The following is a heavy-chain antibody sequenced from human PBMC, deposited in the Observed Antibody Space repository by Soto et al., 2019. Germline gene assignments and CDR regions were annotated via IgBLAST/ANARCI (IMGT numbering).Heavy chain of an antibody. CDR1: GYSFTSYW. D-gene: IGHD5-12*01. V-gene: IGHV5-51*01. Sequence: GESLKISCKGSGYSFTSYWIGWVRQMPGKGLEWMGIIYPGDSDTRYSPSFQGQVTISADKSISTAYLQWTSLKASDTAIYYCARARVSTPRLEDPFDVWGQGTMVTVSS. J-gene: IGHJ3*01. CDR2: IYPGDSDT. CDR3: ARARVSTPRLEDPFDV.